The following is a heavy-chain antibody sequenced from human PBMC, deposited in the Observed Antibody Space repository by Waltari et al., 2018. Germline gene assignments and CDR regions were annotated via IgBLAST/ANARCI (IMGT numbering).Heavy chain of an antibody. Sequence: EVQLVESGGGLVQPGGSLRLSCAASGFTFSTSLMSWVRQAPGKGLEWVANIKPDGSEIHYVGSVKGRFTISRDNAKKSLYLQMNSLRAEDTAVYFCARDCTTSKCFTDWGQGTLVSVSS. D-gene: IGHD2-8*01. J-gene: IGHJ4*02. CDR1: GFTFSTSL. CDR2: IKPDGSEI. V-gene: IGHV3-7*01. CDR3: ARDCTTSKCFTD.